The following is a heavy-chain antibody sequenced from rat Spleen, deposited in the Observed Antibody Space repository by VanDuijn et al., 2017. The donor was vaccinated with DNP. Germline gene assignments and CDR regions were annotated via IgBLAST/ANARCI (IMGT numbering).Heavy chain of an antibody. CDR1: GLSITNNFK. V-gene: IGHV3-3*01. CDR3: AIQLGVFDY. Sequence: EVLLQESGPGLVKPSQSLSLTCSVTGLSITNNFKWTWIRKFPGDKLEWMGYVTNAGSTDYNPSLKSRISITRDTSKNQYFLQVNSVTPEDSATYYCAIQLGVFDYWGQGVMVTVSS. CDR2: VTNAGST. D-gene: IGHD5-1*01. J-gene: IGHJ2*01.